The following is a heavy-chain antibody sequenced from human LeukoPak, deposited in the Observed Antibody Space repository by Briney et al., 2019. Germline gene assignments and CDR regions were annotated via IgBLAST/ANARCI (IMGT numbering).Heavy chain of an antibody. D-gene: IGHD3-3*01. V-gene: IGHV4-34*01. CDR3: ARSGYYMNAFDI. Sequence: ETLSLTYAVYGGSFSGYYWSWIRQPPGKGLEWIGEINHSGSTNYNPSLKSRVTISVDTSKNQFSLKLSSVTAADTAVYYCARSGYYMNAFDIWGQGTMVTVSS. CDR2: INHSGST. CDR1: GGSFSGYY. J-gene: IGHJ3*02.